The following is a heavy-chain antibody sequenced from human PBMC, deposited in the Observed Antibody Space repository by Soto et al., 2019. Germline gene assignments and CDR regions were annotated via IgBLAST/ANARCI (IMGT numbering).Heavy chain of an antibody. CDR1: GGSMRNYF. CDR3: AAGEASSRNLAPYYLDF. Sequence: SETLSLTCTVSGGSMRNYFWTWIRQPPWKGLEWIGYIHYSGTTSFFPSYNPSLRSRVTISEDTSKNKFSLKLLSVTTADTAVYFCAAGEASSRNLAPYYLDFWGQGTMVTVSS. J-gene: IGHJ4*02. D-gene: IGHD6-13*01. CDR2: IHYSGTT. V-gene: IGHV4-59*01.